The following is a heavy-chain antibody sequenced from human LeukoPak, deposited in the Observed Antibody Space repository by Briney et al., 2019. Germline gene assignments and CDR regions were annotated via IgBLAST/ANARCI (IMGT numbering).Heavy chain of an antibody. CDR3: ARDAGTYYKAFDY. CDR1: GFTFSSYA. V-gene: IGHV3-23*01. J-gene: IGHJ4*02. CDR2: INAAGGST. Sequence: GGSLRLSCAASGFTFSSYAMTWVRQAPGKGLEWVSTINAAGGSTYYADSVKGRLTISRDNSKNTLHLQMNSLRAEATAVYSCARDAGTYYKAFDYWGQGTLVTVSS. D-gene: IGHD1-26*01.